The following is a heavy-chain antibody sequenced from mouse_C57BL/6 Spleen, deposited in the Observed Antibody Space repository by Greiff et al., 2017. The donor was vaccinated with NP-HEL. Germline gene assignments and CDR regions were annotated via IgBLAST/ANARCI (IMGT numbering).Heavy chain of an antibody. Sequence: VQLQQSGPGLVQPSQSLSITCTVSGFSLTSYGVHWVRQSPGKGLEWLGVIWRGGSTDYNAAFMSRLSITKDNSKSQVFFKMNSLQADDTAIYYCAKGRTMVTTGAMDYWGQGTSVTVSS. CDR3: AKGRTMVTTGAMDY. D-gene: IGHD2-1*01. CDR1: GFSLTSYG. J-gene: IGHJ4*01. CDR2: IWRGGST. V-gene: IGHV2-5*01.